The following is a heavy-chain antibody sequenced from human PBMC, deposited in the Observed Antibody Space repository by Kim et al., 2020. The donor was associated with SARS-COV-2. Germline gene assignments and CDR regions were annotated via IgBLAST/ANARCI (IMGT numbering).Heavy chain of an antibody. CDR1: GFTFDDYA. CDR2: ISWNSGSI. Sequence: GGSLRLSCAASGFTFDDYAMHWVRQAPGKGLEWVSGISWNSGSIGYADSVKGRFTISRDNAKNSLYLQMNSLRAEDTALYYCAKDRRMDTAMVLGHAFDIWGQWTMVTVSS. J-gene: IGHJ3*02. V-gene: IGHV3-9*01. CDR3: AKDRRMDTAMVLGHAFDI. D-gene: IGHD5-18*01.